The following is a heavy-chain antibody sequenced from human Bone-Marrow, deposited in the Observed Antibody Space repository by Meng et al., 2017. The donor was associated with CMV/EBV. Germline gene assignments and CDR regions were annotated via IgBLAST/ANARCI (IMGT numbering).Heavy chain of an antibody. CDR1: GFNVSSYA. J-gene: IGHJ4*02. CDR2: ISGSGDST. CDR3: AKVGFQLLSFDF. D-gene: IGHD2-2*01. Sequence: GGSRRLSCAASGFNVSSYAMSWVRQAAGQGLEWVSGISGSGDSTYYADSVKGRFTISRDNSKNTMYLQMSSLRAEDTAVYSCAKVGFQLLSFDFWGQGTLVTVSS. V-gene: IGHV3-23*01.